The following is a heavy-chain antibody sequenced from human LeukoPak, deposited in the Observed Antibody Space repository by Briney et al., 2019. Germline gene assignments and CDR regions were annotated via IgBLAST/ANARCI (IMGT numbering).Heavy chain of an antibody. Sequence: PSETLSLTCAVYGGSFSGYYWSWIRQPPGKGLEWIGEINHSGSTNYNPSLKSRVTISVDTSKNQFSLKLISVTAADTAVYYCARGAGYCSSTSCYATYYYYYMDVWGKGTTVTVSS. CDR3: ARGAGYCSSTSCYATYYYYYMDV. D-gene: IGHD2-2*01. V-gene: IGHV4-34*01. CDR1: GGSFSGYY. CDR2: INHSGST. J-gene: IGHJ6*03.